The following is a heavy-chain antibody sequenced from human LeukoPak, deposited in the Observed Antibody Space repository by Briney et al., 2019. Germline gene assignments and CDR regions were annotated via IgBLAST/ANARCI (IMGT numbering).Heavy chain of an antibody. V-gene: IGHV3-21*01. Sequence: PGGSLRLSCAASGFTFSSYSMNWVRQAPGKGLEWVSSICSSSSYIYYADSVKGRFTISRDNAKNSLYLQMNSLRAEDTAVYYCAREALGDGYPSDYWGQGTLVTVSS. CDR3: AREALGDGYPSDY. CDR2: ICSSSSYI. D-gene: IGHD5-24*01. CDR1: GFTFSSYS. J-gene: IGHJ4*02.